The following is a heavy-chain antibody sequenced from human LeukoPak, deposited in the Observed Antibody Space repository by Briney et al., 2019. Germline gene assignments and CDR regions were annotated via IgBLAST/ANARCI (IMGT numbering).Heavy chain of an antibody. V-gene: IGHV1-2*02. CDR1: GYTFTGYY. CDR2: INPNSGGT. Sequence: ASVKVSCKASGYTFTGYYMHWVRQAPGQGLEWMGWINPNSGGTNYAQKFQGRVTMTRDTSISTAYMELSRLRSDDTAVYYCARGVYYGSGSGPRGLDPWGQGTLVTVSS. D-gene: IGHD3-10*01. CDR3: ARGVYYGSGSGPRGLDP. J-gene: IGHJ5*02.